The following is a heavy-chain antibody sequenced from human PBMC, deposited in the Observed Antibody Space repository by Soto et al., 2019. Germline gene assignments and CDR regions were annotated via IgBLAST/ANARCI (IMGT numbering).Heavy chain of an antibody. V-gene: IGHV3-33*01. D-gene: IGHD6-6*01. CDR3: ARSPPGVAGRYYFDF. Sequence: QVQLVESGGGVVQPGRSLRLSCSSSGFAFSIYGMHWVRQTPGKGLEWVALIWYDGSNKYYADSVKGRFTISRDDSETPLYLQMKSLRVEDMAVYFCARSPPGVAGRYYFDFWGQGTLVTVSS. CDR1: GFAFSIYG. J-gene: IGHJ4*02. CDR2: IWYDGSNK.